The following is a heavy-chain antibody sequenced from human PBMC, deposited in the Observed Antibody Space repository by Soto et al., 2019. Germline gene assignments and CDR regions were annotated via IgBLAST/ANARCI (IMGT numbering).Heavy chain of an antibody. CDR1: GYTFTYRY. J-gene: IGHJ3*02. D-gene: IGHD6-19*01. CDR3: ASYEAVAGTRAAFDI. V-gene: IGHV1-45*02. CDR2: ITPFNGNT. Sequence: SVKVSCKASGYTFTYRYLHWVRQAPGQALEWMGWITPFNGNTNYAQKFQDRVTITRDRSMSTAYMELSSLRSEDTAMYYCASYEAVAGTRAAFDIWGQGTMVTVSS.